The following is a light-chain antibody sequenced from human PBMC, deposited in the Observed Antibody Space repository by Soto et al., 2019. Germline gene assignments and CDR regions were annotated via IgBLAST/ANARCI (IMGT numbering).Light chain of an antibody. CDR2: GAS. Sequence: IVMTQSPATLSVSPGERATLSCRASQRVSSNLAWYQQKPGQAPRLLIYGASTRATGIPGRFSGSGFGTEFTLSISSLQSEDFAVYYCQQYNNRPETFGQGTKVDIK. CDR1: QRVSSN. J-gene: IGKJ1*01. CDR3: QQYNNRPET. V-gene: IGKV3-15*01.